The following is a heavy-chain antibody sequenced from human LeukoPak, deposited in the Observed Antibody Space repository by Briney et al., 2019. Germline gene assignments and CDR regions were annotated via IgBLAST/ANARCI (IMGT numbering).Heavy chain of an antibody. Sequence: GGSLRLSCAASGFTFSSYAMHWVRQAPGKGLEWVAVISSDGSNKYYAGSVNGRFTISRDNSKNTLYLQMNSLRAEDTAVYYCARVSYCSGGSCSREIDYWGQGTLVTVSA. CDR3: ARVSYCSGGSCSREIDY. V-gene: IGHV3-30-3*01. D-gene: IGHD2-15*01. CDR1: GFTFSSYA. J-gene: IGHJ4*02. CDR2: ISSDGSNK.